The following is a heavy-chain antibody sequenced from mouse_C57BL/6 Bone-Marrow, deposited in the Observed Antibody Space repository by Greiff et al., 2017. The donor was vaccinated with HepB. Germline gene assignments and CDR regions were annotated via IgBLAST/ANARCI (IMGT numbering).Heavy chain of an antibody. CDR3: ARNGNYDAMDD. D-gene: IGHD2-1*01. CDR2: IHPNNDDT. CDR1: GYTFTTYP. Sequence: VQLQQSGAELVKPGASVKMSCKASGYTFTTYPIEWMKQNPGQSLEWIGNIHPNNDDTKYNEKFKSKATLTVEKSSSTVYLQLSRLTSDDSAVYCCARNGNYDAMDDWGPGTSVTVSS. J-gene: IGHJ4*01. V-gene: IGHV1-47*01.